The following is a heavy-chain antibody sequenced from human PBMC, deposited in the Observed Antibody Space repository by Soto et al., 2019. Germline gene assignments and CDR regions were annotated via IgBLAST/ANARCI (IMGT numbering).Heavy chain of an antibody. D-gene: IGHD2-2*01. V-gene: IGHV3-21*01. Sequence: PGGSLRLSCAASGFTFSSYSMNWVRQAPGKGLEWVSSISSSSSYIYYADSVKGRFTISRDNAKNSLYLQMNSLRAEDTAVYYCARHTQNPSSWSKYYYYGMDVWGQGTTVTVSS. CDR3: ARHTQNPSSWSKYYYYGMDV. CDR1: GFTFSSYS. CDR2: ISSSSSYI. J-gene: IGHJ6*02.